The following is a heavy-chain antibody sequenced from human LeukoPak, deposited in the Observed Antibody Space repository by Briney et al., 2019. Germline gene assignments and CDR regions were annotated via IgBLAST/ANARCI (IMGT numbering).Heavy chain of an antibody. D-gene: IGHD3-10*01. V-gene: IGHV3-30-3*01. CDR2: ISYDGSNK. CDR3: ARDLYGSGAH. CDR1: GFTFSSYA. Sequence: GGSLRLSCAASGFTFSSYAMHWVRQAPGKGLEWVAVISYDGSNKYYADSVKGRFTISRDNSKNTLYLQMNSLRAEDTAVYHCARDLYGSGAHWGQGTLVTVSS. J-gene: IGHJ4*02.